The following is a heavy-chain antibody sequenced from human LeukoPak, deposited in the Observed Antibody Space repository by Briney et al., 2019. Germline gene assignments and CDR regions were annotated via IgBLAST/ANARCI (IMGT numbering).Heavy chain of an antibody. D-gene: IGHD4-23*01. CDR3: ARDYYGGNPGYYFDT. J-gene: IGHJ4*02. CDR1: GGSISSGGYY. V-gene: IGHV4-31*03. CDR2: IYYSGST. Sequence: PSQTLSLTCTVSGGSISSGGYYWSWIRQHPGQGLEWIGSIYYSGSTYYNPSLKSRVNISVDRSKNQFSLNLSSVTAADTAVHYCARDYYGGNPGYYFDTWGQGTLVTVSP.